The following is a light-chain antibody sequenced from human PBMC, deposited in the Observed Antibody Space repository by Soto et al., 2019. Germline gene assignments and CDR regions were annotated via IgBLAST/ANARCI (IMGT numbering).Light chain of an antibody. Sequence: EVVMTQSPATLSVSPGERATLSCRASQSVRSNLAWYQQKPGQAPRLLIYETSTSATGIPARFSGSGSGTEFTLTISSLQSEDFAIYYCQQYNNWITFGQGTRLEIK. V-gene: IGKV3-15*01. J-gene: IGKJ5*01. CDR2: ETS. CDR3: QQYNNWIT. CDR1: QSVRSN.